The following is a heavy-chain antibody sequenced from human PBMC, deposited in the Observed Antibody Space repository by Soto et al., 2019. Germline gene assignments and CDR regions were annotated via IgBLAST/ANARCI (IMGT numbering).Heavy chain of an antibody. V-gene: IGHV4-30-2*01. Sequence: PSETLSLTCTVSGGSITIGGYCWSWIRQPPGQGLEWIGYICHSGNTYYNPSLKSRVTTSLDRSKNQFSLNLGSVTAADTAVYYCARVWFGESSWFDPWGQGTLVNVSS. CDR1: GGSITIGGYC. CDR2: ICHSGNT. D-gene: IGHD3-10*01. J-gene: IGHJ5*02. CDR3: ARVWFGESSWFDP.